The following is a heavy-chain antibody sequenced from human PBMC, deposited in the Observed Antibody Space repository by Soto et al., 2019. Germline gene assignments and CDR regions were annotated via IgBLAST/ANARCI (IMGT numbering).Heavy chain of an antibody. CDR3: AKDLDDSSGYYYGCFDY. V-gene: IGHV3-23*01. CDR1: GFTFSSYA. D-gene: IGHD3-22*01. CDR2: ISGSGGST. Sequence: GGSLRLSCAASGFTFSSYAKSWVRQAPGKGLEWVSAISGSGGSTYYADSVKGRFTISRDNSKNTLYLQMNSLRAEDTAVYYCAKDLDDSSGYYYGCFDYWGQGTLVTVSS. J-gene: IGHJ4*02.